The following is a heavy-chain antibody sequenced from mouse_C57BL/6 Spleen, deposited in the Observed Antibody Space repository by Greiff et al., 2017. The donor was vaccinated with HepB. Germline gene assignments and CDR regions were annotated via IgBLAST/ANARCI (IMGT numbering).Heavy chain of an antibody. V-gene: IGHV1-82*01. CDR3: ARSGYYGSSSMDY. J-gene: IGHJ4*01. Sequence: VQLQQSGPELVKPGASVKISCKASGYAFSSSWMNWVKQRPGKGLEWIGRIYPGDGDTNYNGKFKGKATLTADKYSSTAYMQLSSLTSEDSAVYFCARSGYYGSSSMDYWGQGTSVTVSS. CDR1: GYAFSSSW. D-gene: IGHD1-1*01. CDR2: IYPGDGDT.